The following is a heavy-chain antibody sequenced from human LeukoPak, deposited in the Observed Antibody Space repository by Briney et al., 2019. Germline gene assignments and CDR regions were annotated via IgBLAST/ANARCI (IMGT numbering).Heavy chain of an antibody. Sequence: PGGSLRLSCAASGFTSDDYAMHWVRQAPGKGLEWVSGISWNSGSIGYVDSVKGRFTISRDNAKNSLYLQMNSLRAEDMALYYCAKEADLAAAGYFDYWGQGTLVTVSS. D-gene: IGHD6-13*01. J-gene: IGHJ4*02. CDR3: AKEADLAAAGYFDY. CDR2: ISWNSGSI. V-gene: IGHV3-9*02. CDR1: GFTSDDYA.